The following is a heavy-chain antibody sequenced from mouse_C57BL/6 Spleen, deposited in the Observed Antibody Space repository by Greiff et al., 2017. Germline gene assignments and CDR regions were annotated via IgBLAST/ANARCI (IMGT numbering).Heavy chain of an antibody. CDR1: GYTFTSYW. CDR2: INPSSGYT. J-gene: IGHJ2*01. V-gene: IGHV1-7*01. D-gene: IGHD4-1*01. Sequence: VQLQQSGAELAKPGASVKLSCKASGYTFTSYWMHWVKQRPGQGLEWIGYINPSSGYTKYNQKFKDKATLTEDKSSSTAYMQLSSLTYEDSAVYYCARSANWDRFDYWGQGTTLTVSS. CDR3: ARSANWDRFDY.